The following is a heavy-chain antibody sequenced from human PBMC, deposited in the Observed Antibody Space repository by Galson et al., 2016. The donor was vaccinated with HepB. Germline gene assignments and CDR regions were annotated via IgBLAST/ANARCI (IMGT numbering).Heavy chain of an antibody. CDR3: ARGPGVSIFGVVRKSNLDF. CDR1: GGSFKDYY. D-gene: IGHD3-3*02. J-gene: IGHJ4*02. V-gene: IGHV4-34*01. Sequence: SETLSLTCAVYGGSFKDYYWSWIRQPPGKGLEWIGEIHHHGGTHYSPSLQSRVTISLDTSKKQFSLRLSSVTAADTAVYYCARGPGVSIFGVVRKSNLDFWGQGTLVTVSS. CDR2: IHHHGGT.